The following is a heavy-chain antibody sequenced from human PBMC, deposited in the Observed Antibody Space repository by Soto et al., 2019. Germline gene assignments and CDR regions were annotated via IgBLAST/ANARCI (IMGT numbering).Heavy chain of an antibody. J-gene: IGHJ4*02. V-gene: IGHV1-24*01. Sequence: QVQLVQSGAEVKKPEASVKVSCKVSVYTLAGISMHWIRQAPGKGLEWMGSFAPEDGGGIYARKFQGRLTMTEDPATETAHMELSSLTPEDTAVYYCATDGLVETNYFDYWGQGTLVTVSS. CDR2: FAPEDGGG. CDR1: VYTLAGIS. D-gene: IGHD6-6*01. CDR3: ATDGLVETNYFDY.